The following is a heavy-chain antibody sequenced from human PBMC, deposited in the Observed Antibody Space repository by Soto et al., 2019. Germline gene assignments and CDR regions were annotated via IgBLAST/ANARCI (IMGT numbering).Heavy chain of an antibody. CDR1: GFTFGDYA. CDR3: TRGPELRYFDWSGFDY. V-gene: IGHV3-49*03. Sequence: QPGGSLRLSCTASGFTFGDYAMSWFRQAPGKGLEWVGFIRSKAYGGTTEYAASVKGRFTISRDDSKSIAYLQMNSLKTEDTAVYYCTRGPELRYFDWSGFDYWGQGTLVTVSS. J-gene: IGHJ4*02. D-gene: IGHD3-9*01. CDR2: IRSKAYGGTT.